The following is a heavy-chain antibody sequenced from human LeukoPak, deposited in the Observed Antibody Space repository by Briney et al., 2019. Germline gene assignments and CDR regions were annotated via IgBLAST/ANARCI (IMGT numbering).Heavy chain of an antibody. CDR3: AREPTVTTHTYYYYYYGMDV. CDR1: GYTFTGYF. J-gene: IGHJ6*02. D-gene: IGHD4-11*01. V-gene: IGHV1-2*02. CDR2: IRPDGDT. Sequence: GASVKVSCKASGYTFTGYFIHWVRQAPGQGLEWMGWIRPDGDTKYAEKFQGRVTMTRDTSISTAYMELSRLISDDTAVYYCAREPTVTTHTYYYYYYGMDVWGQGTTVTVSS.